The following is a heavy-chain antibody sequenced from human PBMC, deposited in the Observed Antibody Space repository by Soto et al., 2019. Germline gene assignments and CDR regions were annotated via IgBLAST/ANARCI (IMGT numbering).Heavy chain of an antibody. D-gene: IGHD2-2*01. CDR3: AREGWGVERPARGENWFDP. J-gene: IGHJ5*02. V-gene: IGHV3-33*01. CDR2: IWYDGSNK. CDR1: GFTFSSYG. Sequence: GGSLRLSCAASGFTFSSYGMHWVRQAPGKGLEWVAVIWYDGSNKYYADSVKGRFTISRDNSKNTLYLQMNSLRAEDTAVYYCAREGWGVERPARGENWFDPWGQGTLVTVSS.